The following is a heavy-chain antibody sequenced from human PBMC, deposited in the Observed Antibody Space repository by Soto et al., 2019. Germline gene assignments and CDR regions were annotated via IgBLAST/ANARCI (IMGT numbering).Heavy chain of an antibody. D-gene: IGHD2-21*02. J-gene: IGHJ4*02. CDR1: GFTFSDYT. Sequence: EVQLVESGGGLVKPGGSLRLSCAGSGFTFSDYTLSWVRQPPGKGLEWVSSISSGSSHIYYADSMKGRFTTSRDNAENTLYLEVSSLRAEDTAVYYCTRTPYCYGGCNPVGIFEYWGQGTLVTVSS. CDR3: TRTPYCYGGCNPVGIFEY. V-gene: IGHV3-21*02. CDR2: ISSGSSHI.